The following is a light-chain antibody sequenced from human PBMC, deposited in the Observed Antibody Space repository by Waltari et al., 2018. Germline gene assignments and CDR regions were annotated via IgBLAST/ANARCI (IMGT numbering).Light chain of an antibody. CDR2: MGS. CDR3: MEALQTPGT. CDR1: QSPLHRNGYNS. Sequence: DIVMTQSPLSLPVTPGEPASISCRSSQSPLHRNGYNSWEWDLQKPGQPPQLLIYMGSNRASGVPDRFSGSGSGTDFTLKISRVEAEDVGVYYCMEALQTPGTFGGGTK. J-gene: IGKJ4*01. V-gene: IGKV2-28*01.